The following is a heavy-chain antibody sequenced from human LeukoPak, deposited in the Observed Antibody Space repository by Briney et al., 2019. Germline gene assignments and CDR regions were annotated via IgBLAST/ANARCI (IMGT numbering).Heavy chain of an antibody. CDR1: SGSFSGYY. CDR3: ARGRKDIVVVPAAIFNY. CDR2: INHSGST. J-gene: IGHJ4*02. D-gene: IGHD2-2*01. Sequence: SETLSLTCAVYSGSFSGYYWSWIRQPPGKGLEWIGEINHSGSTNYNPPLKSRLTISVDTSKNQFSLKLSSVTAADTAVYYCARGRKDIVVVPAAIFNYWGRGTLVTVSS. V-gene: IGHV4-34*01.